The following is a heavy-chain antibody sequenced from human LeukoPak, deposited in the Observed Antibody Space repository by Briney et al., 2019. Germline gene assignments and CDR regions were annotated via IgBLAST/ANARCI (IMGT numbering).Heavy chain of an antibody. CDR1: GFTFDDYT. CDR2: ISWDGGST. Sequence: GVSLRLSCAASGFTFDDYTMHWVRHAPGKGLEWVSLISWDGGSTYYADSVKGRFTISRDNSKNSLYLQMNSLRTEDTALYYCAKDNAASGYYGMDVWGQGTTVTVSS. J-gene: IGHJ6*02. D-gene: IGHD2-15*01. V-gene: IGHV3-43*01. CDR3: AKDNAASGYYGMDV.